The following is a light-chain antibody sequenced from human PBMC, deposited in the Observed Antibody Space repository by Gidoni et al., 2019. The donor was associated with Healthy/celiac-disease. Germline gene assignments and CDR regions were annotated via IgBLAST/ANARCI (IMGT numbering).Light chain of an antibody. CDR2: GAS. Sequence: EIVLTQSPGTRSLSPGERATLSCRASQSVSSSYLAWYQQKPGQAPRLLIYGASSRATGIPDRFSGSGSGTDFTLTISRLEPEDFAVYYCQQYGSSPMCSFGQGTKLEIK. J-gene: IGKJ2*04. CDR3: QQYGSSPMCS. CDR1: QSVSSSY. V-gene: IGKV3-20*01.